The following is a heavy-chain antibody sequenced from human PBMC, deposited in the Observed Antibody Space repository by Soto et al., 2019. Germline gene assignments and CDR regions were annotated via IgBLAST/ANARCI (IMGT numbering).Heavy chain of an antibody. D-gene: IGHD2-2*01. J-gene: IGHJ6*02. V-gene: IGHV3-48*01. CDR1: GFTFSSYS. CDR2: ISSSSSTI. CDR3: ARVVVVPAAMQYYYYYYGMDV. Sequence: EVQLVESGGGLVQPGGSLRLSCAASGFTFSSYSMNWVRQAPGKGLEWVSYISSSSSTIYYADSVKGRFTISRDNAKNSLYLQMNSLRAEDTAVYYCARVVVVPAAMQYYYYYYGMDVWGQGTTVTVSS.